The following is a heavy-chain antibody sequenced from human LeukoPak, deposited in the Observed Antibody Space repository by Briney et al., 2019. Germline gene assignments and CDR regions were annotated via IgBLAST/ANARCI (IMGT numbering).Heavy chain of an antibody. CDR1: GFTFSSSW. V-gene: IGHV3-7*03. D-gene: IGHD6-25*01. Sequence: PGGSLRLSCAAYGFTFSSSWMTWVRQAPGKGLEWVANIKQDGGEKYYVDSVKGRFTISRDNAKNSLYLQMNSLRAEDTAVYYCARDLYNSASKWGQGTLVTVSS. J-gene: IGHJ4*02. CDR2: IKQDGGEK. CDR3: ARDLYNSASK.